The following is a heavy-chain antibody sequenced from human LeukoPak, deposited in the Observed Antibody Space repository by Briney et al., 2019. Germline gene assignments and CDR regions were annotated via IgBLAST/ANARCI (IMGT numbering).Heavy chain of an antibody. D-gene: IGHD3-10*01. CDR2: IGTAGDT. V-gene: IGHV3-13*01. CDR3: AKGPKPGAITMVRGVRSYYYYMDV. J-gene: IGHJ6*03. CDR1: GFTFSSYD. Sequence: GGSLRLSCAASGFTFSSYDMHWVRQATGKGLEWVSAIGTAGDTYYPGSVKGRFTISRENAKNSLYLQMNSLRAEDTAVYYCAKGPKPGAITMVRGVRSYYYYMDVWGKGTTVTISS.